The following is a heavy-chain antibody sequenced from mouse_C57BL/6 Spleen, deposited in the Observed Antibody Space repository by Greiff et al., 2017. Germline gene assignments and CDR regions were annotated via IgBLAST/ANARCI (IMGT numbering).Heavy chain of an antibody. V-gene: IGHV1-61*01. J-gene: IGHJ3*01. CDR1: GYTFTSYW. CDR2: IYPSDSET. CDR3: ARGGSYYSNYGGAY. D-gene: IGHD2-5*01. Sequence: QVQLQQPGAELVRPGSSVKLSCKASGYTFTSYWMDWVKQRPGQGLEWIGNIYPSDSETHYNQKFKDKATLTVDKSSSTAYMQLSSLTSEDSAVYYCARGGSYYSNYGGAYWGQGTLVTVSA.